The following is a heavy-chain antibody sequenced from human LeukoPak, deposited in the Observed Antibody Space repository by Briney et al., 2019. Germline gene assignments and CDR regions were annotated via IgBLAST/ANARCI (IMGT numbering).Heavy chain of an antibody. CDR3: ARADGDSSGYSYYFDY. J-gene: IGHJ4*02. CDR2: IYYSGST. V-gene: IGHV4-39*07. CDR1: GGSISSSSYY. D-gene: IGHD3-22*01. Sequence: SETLSLTCTVSGGSISSSSYYWGWIRQPPGKGLEWIGSIYYSGSTYYNPPLKSRVTISVDTSKNQFSLKLSSVTAADTAVYYCARADGDSSGYSYYFDYWGQGTLVTVSS.